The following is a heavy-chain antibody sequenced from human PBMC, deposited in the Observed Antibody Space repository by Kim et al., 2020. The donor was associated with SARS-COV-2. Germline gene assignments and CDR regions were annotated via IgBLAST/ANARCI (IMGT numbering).Heavy chain of an antibody. D-gene: IGHD1-7*01. CDR1: GGSISSSSYY. J-gene: IGHJ5*02. Sequence: SETLSLTCTVSGGSISSSSYYWGWIRQPPGKGLEWIGSIYYSGSTYYNPSLKSRVTISVDTSKNQFSLKLSSVTAADTAVHYCARNWNYEVSWGQGTLVTVSS. CDR2: IYYSGST. CDR3: ARNWNYEVS. V-gene: IGHV4-39*01.